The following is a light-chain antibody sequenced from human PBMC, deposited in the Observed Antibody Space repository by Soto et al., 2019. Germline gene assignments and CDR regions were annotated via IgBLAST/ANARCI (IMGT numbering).Light chain of an antibody. J-gene: IGLJ1*01. Sequence: QSALTQPPSASGTPGQRVTISCSGSSSNIGSNYVYWYQQLPGTAPKLLIYRNNQRPSGVPDRFSGSKSGTSASLAISGLRSEDEADYYWAAWDDSLSGLYVFGPGTKVTVL. V-gene: IGLV1-47*01. CDR3: AAWDDSLSGLYV. CDR1: SSNIGSNY. CDR2: RNN.